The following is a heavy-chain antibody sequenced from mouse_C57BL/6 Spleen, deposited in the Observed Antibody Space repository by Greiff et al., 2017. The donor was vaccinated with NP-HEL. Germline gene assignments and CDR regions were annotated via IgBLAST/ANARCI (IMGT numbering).Heavy chain of an antibody. CDR3: TRRTPTVVYFDY. V-gene: IGHV1-15*01. J-gene: IGHJ2*01. Sequence: VKLMESGAELVRPGASVTLSCKASGYTFTDYEMHWVKQTPVHGLEWIGAIDPETGGTAYNQKFKGKAILTADKSSSTAYMELRSLTSEDSAVYYCTRRTPTVVYFDYWGQGTPLTVSA. CDR1: GYTFTDYE. D-gene: IGHD1-1*01. CDR2: IDPETGGT.